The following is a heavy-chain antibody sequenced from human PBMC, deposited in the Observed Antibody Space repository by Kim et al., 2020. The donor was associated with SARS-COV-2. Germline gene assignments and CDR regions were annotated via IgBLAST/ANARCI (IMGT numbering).Heavy chain of an antibody. CDR3: ARGHIVVVTGRAPVVYYYGMDV. Sequence: GGSLRLSCAASGFTFSSYGMHWVRQAPGKGLEWVAVIWYDGSNKYYADSVKGRFTISRDNSKNTLYLQMNSLRAEDTAVYYCARGHIVVVTGRAPVVYYYGMDVWGQGTTVTVSS. CDR1: GFTFSSYG. D-gene: IGHD2-21*02. J-gene: IGHJ6*02. V-gene: IGHV3-33*01. CDR2: IWYDGSNK.